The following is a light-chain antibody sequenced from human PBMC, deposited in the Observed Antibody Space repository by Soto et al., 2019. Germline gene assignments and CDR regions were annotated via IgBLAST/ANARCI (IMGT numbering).Light chain of an antibody. CDR3: NSFTTTNTYV. CDR2: DVS. V-gene: IGLV2-14*03. J-gene: IGLJ1*01. CDR1: SSDVGGFGH. Sequence: QSVLAQPASVSGSPGQSITISCTGASSDVGGFGHVSWYQQHPGKVPRLLIYDVSSRPSGVSDRFSGSKSGNTASLTISGLQAEDEADYYCNSFTTTNTYVFGTGTKVTVL.